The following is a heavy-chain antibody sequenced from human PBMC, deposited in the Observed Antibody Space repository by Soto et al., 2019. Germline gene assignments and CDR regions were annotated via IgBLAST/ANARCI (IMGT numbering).Heavy chain of an antibody. D-gene: IGHD6-6*01. J-gene: IGHJ4*02. V-gene: IGHV1-69*13. CDR3: ARDWPSIAATDFDY. Sequence: ASVKVSCKASGGTFSSYAISWVRQAPGQGLEWMGGIIPIFGTANYAQKFQGRVTITADESTSTAYMELRSLRSDDTAVYYCARDWPSIAATDFDYWGQGTLVTVSS. CDR1: GGTFSSYA. CDR2: IIPIFGTA.